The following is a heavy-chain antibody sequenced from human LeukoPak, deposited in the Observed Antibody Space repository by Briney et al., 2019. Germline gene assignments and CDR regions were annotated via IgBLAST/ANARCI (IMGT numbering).Heavy chain of an antibody. CDR2: INHSGST. Sequence: PSETLSLTCTVSGGSISSSSYYWSWIRQPPGKGLEWIGEINHSGSTNYNPSLKSRVTISVDTSKNQFSLKLSSVTAADTAVYYCARLTRTNCTSTSCYSWSYYYYYYMDVWGKGTTVTISS. V-gene: IGHV4-39*07. D-gene: IGHD2-2*01. J-gene: IGHJ6*03. CDR3: ARLTRTNCTSTSCYSWSYYYYYYMDV. CDR1: GGSISSSSYY.